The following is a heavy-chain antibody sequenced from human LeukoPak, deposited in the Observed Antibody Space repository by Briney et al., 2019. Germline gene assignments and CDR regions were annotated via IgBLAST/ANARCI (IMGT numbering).Heavy chain of an antibody. V-gene: IGHV1-2*02. Sequence: ASVKVSCKASGYTFTGYYMHWVRQAPGQGLEWMGWINPNSGGTNYAQKFQGRVTMTRDTSTSTAYMELSRLRSDDTAVYYCARDFNGGKGYYYMDVWGKGTTVTVSS. D-gene: IGHD4-23*01. CDR2: INPNSGGT. CDR1: GYTFTGYY. CDR3: ARDFNGGKGYYYMDV. J-gene: IGHJ6*03.